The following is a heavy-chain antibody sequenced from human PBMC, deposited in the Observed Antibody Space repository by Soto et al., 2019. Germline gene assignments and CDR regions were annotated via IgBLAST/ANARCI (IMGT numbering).Heavy chain of an antibody. CDR1: GGSFAGFY. Sequence: PSETLSLTCGVYGGSFAGFYWSWIRQSPERGLEWIGEINYGGITNYNPSLKSRVTISSDTSKSQFSLQLTSVTAADTAVYYCARGLGTSADFWGQGTLVTVSS. V-gene: IGHV4-34*01. CDR2: INYGGIT. D-gene: IGHD1-1*01. CDR3: ARGLGTSADF. J-gene: IGHJ4*02.